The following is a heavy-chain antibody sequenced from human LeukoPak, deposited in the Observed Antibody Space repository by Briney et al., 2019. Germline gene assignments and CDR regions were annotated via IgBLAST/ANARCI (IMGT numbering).Heavy chain of an antibody. CDR3: ARVRYYGSGEEIDP. J-gene: IGHJ5*02. Sequence: PSETLSLTCTVSGGSISSGDYYWSWIRQPPGKGLEWIGYTYYSGSTYYNPSLKNRVSISVDTSKNQFSLNLSSVTAADTAVYYCARVRYYGSGEEIDPWGQGTLVTVSS. CDR1: GGSISSGDYY. CDR2: TYYSGST. V-gene: IGHV4-30-4*01. D-gene: IGHD3-10*01.